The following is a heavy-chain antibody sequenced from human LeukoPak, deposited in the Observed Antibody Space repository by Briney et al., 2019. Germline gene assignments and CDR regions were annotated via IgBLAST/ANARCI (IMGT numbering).Heavy chain of an antibody. CDR2: INSDGSDT. J-gene: IGHJ4*02. D-gene: IGHD6-19*01. CDR1: GFTFSSYW. Sequence: GGSLRLSCAASGFTFSSYWMYWVRQAPGKGLVWVSRINSDGSDTSYAGSVQGRFTISRDNAKNTLYLQMNSLRAEDTAVCYCASCVAVPGLPDYWGQGTLVTVSS. CDR3: ASCVAVPGLPDY. V-gene: IGHV3-74*01.